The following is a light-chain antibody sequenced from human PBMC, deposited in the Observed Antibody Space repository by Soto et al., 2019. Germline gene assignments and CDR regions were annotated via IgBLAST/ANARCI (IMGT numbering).Light chain of an antibody. J-gene: IGLJ2*01. CDR1: SSDVGGYNH. CDR3: SSYTTSSAYVL. V-gene: IGLV2-14*01. Sequence: QSVLTQPASVSGSPGQSITISCTGTSSDVGGYNHVSWYQQYPGKAPKLMICEVSNRPSGVSNRFSGSKSGNTASLTISGLQAEDEADYYCSSYTTSSAYVLFGGGTKLTVL. CDR2: EVS.